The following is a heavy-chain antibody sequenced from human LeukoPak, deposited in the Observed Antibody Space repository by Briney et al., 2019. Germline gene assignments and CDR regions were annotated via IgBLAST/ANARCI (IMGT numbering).Heavy chain of an antibody. V-gene: IGHV3-23*01. CDR3: AKDRGSSWTNFDY. D-gene: IGHD6-13*01. CDR2: ISGSGGST. Sequence: GGTLRLSCAASGFTFSSYGMSWVRQAPGKGLEWVSAISGSGGSTYYADSVKGRFTISRDNSKNTLYLQMNSLRAEDTAVYYCAKDRGSSWTNFDYWGQGTLVTVSS. CDR1: GFTFSSYG. J-gene: IGHJ4*02.